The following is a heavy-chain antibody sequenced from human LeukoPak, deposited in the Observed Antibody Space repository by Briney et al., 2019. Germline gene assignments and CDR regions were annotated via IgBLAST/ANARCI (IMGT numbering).Heavy chain of an antibody. V-gene: IGHV1-2*06. CDR1: AYIFTDFY. Sequence: ASVTVSCKASAYIFTDFYLHWVRQAPGQGPEWMGRMNPKSGDSSHAQKFQGRVNMTRDTSTNMAYMELSGLGSDDTAVYYCVRMGNGKYLGAFDVWGQGTLVTVSS. J-gene: IGHJ3*01. CDR2: MNPKSGDS. D-gene: IGHD2-2*01. CDR3: VRMGNGKYLGAFDV.